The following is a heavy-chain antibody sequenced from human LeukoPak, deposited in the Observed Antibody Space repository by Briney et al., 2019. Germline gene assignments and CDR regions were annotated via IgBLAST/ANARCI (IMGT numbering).Heavy chain of an antibody. CDR2: IYYSGST. D-gene: IGHD5-18*01. V-gene: IGHV4-31*03. J-gene: IGHJ4*02. CDR1: VGSISSGCYS. CDR3: ARQRQLWSPFDY. Sequence: SETLSLTCTVSVGSISSGCYSWSWIRRHPGKGLEWIGYIYYSGSTYYNPSLKSRVTISVDTSKNQYSLKLSSVTAADTAVYYCARQRQLWSPFDYWGQGTLVTVSS.